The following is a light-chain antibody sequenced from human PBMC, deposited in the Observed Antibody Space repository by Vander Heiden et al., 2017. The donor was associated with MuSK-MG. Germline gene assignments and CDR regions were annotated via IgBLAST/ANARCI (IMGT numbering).Light chain of an antibody. V-gene: IGLV2-14*03. CDR2: DVT. CDR1: SNDVGRFNY. CDR3: SSFTSRNTLL. Sequence: QSALTQPASVSGSPGQSIAISCTGTSNDVGRFNYVAWYQQQPGKAPKLIIYDVTDRPSGISYRFSGSKSGNTASLTISGLQGEDEADYYCSSFTSRNTLLFGSGTKVTVL. J-gene: IGLJ1*01.